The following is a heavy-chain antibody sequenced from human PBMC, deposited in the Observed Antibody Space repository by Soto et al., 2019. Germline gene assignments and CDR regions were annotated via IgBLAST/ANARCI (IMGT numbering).Heavy chain of an antibody. CDR1: GFTFNIDG. D-gene: IGHD2-8*02. J-gene: IGHJ4*02. V-gene: IGHV3-30*18. CDR2: IAYDGSNK. Sequence: GGSLRLSCAASGFTFNIDGMHWVRQAPGKGLEWVSVIAYDGSNKYYADSVKGRFTISRDNSKNTLYLQMNSLGPEDTAVYYCAKDGGTGKYYEYWGQGTLVTVSS. CDR3: AKDGGTGKYYEY.